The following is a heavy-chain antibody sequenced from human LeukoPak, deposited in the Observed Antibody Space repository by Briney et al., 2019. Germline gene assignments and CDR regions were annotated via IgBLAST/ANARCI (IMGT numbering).Heavy chain of an antibody. CDR2: ISYDGSNK. J-gene: IGHJ6*02. Sequence: PGGSLRLSCAASGFTFSSYAMHWVRQAPGQGLEWVAVISYDGSNKYYADSVKGRFTISRDNSKNTLYLQMNSLRAEDTAVYYCARDLELFFFKQTTAYDMDVWGQGTTVTVSS. D-gene: IGHD3-3*02. CDR1: GFTFSSYA. CDR3: ARDLELFFFKQTTAYDMDV. V-gene: IGHV3-30*04.